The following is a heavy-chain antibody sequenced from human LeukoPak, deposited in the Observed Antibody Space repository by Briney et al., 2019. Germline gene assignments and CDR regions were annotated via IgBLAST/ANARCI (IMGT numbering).Heavy chain of an antibody. CDR1: GYTFTSYY. D-gene: IGHD2-2*01. J-gene: IGHJ6*02. CDR2: INPSGGST. CDR3: ARTLPAAGRSYYYGMDV. Sequence: GASLKVSCKASGYTFTSYYMHWVRQAPGQGLEWMGIINPSGGSTSYAQKFQGRVTMTRDTSTSTVYMELSSLRSEDTAVYYCARTLPAAGRSYYYGMDVWGQGTTVTVSS. V-gene: IGHV1-46*01.